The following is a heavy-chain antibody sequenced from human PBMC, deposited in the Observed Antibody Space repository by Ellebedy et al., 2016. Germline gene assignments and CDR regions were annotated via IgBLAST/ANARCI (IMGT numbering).Heavy chain of an antibody. D-gene: IGHD4-11*01. J-gene: IGHJ4*02. Sequence: GESLKISCAASGFTFSSFAMSWVRQAPGKGLEWVSTISSGGTTNYADSVRGRFTISRDNAKNSVYLQMNSLRVEDTAVYYCASLGGRQRYSDWGQGTLVTVSS. CDR2: ISSGGTT. CDR1: GFTFSSFA. V-gene: IGHV3-23*01. CDR3: ASLGGRQRYSD.